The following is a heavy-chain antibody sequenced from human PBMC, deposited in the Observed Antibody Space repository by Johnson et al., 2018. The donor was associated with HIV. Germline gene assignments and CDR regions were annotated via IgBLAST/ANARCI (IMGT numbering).Heavy chain of an antibody. CDR3: AKGLAAFFAFDI. Sequence: QVQLVESGGGVVQPGGSLRLSCAASGFTFSSYGMHWVRQAPGKGLEWVAVIWYDGSNKYYEDSVKGRFTISRDNSKNTLYLQMNSLRAEDTAVYYCAKGLAAFFAFDIWGQGTMVTVSS. J-gene: IGHJ3*02. D-gene: IGHD3-3*01. CDR1: GFTFSSYG. V-gene: IGHV3-33*06. CDR2: IWYDGSNK.